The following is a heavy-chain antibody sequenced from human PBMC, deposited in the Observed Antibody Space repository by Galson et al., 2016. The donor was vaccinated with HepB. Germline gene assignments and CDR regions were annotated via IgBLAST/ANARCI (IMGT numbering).Heavy chain of an antibody. V-gene: IGHV1-8*01. CDR1: GYTFTSFD. CDR2: MNPNRGNT. CDR3: TRGDGDYFSAWYS. J-gene: IGHJ4*02. Sequence: SVKVSCKASGYTFTSFDINWVRQATGQGPEWMGWMNPNRGNTGYAQKFRGRVTMTRNTSISTAYMELGSLRSEDTAVYYCTRGDGDYFSAWYSWGQGTLLTVSS. D-gene: IGHD4-17*01.